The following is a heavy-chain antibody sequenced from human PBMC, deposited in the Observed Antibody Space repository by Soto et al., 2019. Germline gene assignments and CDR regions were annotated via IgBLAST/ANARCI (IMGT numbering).Heavy chain of an antibody. J-gene: IGHJ6*02. CDR2: IIPIFGTA. D-gene: IGHD2-21*02. CDR1: WGAFISYA. Sequence: XSVQVSFKASWGAFISYAISWVRQAPGQGLEWMGGIIPIFGTANYAQKFQGRVTITADKSTSTAYMELSSLRSEDTAVYYCARGGSVVTPKVYYYYGMDVWGQGTTVTVPS. CDR3: ARGGSVVTPKVYYYYGMDV. V-gene: IGHV1-69*06.